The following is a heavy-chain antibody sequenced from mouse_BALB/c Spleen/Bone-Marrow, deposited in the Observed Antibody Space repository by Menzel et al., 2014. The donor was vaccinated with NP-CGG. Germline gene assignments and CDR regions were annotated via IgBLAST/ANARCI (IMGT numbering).Heavy chain of an antibody. Sequence: KLEDSGRGLVKPAGSLKLSCAASGFSFSTYTMSWVRQTPETRLEWVATISSGGSYTYYPDSVKGRFTISRDNAKTTLYLQMNSLKAENTAMYYCTRNLYDGYYCYAMDYWGQGTTVTVSS. J-gene: IGHJ4*01. V-gene: IGHV5-6-4*01. D-gene: IGHD2-3*01. CDR3: TRNLYDGYYCYAMDY. CDR2: ISSGGSYT. CDR1: GFSFSTYT.